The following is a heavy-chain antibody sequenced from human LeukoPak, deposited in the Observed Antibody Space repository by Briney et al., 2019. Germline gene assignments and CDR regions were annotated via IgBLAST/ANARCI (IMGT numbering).Heavy chain of an antibody. CDR1: GGSIRSSYYY. Sequence: SETLSLTCTVSGGSIRSSYYYWGWIRQPPGKGLEWIGSIYDSGSTYYNPSLKSRVTISVDTSKNQFSLKLSSVTAADTAVYYCARERGIVVVPGKSFDYWGQGTLVTVSS. V-gene: IGHV4-39*07. J-gene: IGHJ4*02. CDR3: ARERGIVVVPGKSFDY. CDR2: IYDSGST. D-gene: IGHD3-22*01.